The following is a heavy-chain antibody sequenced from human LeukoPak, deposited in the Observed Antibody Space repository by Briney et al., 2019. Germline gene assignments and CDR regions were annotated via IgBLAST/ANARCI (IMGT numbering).Heavy chain of an antibody. CDR3: ARDQGGSYSGGDYDAFDI. CDR1: GFIFKNFW. V-gene: IGHV3-7*01. CDR2: IKRDGSDR. J-gene: IGHJ3*02. D-gene: IGHD6-19*01. Sequence: PGGSLRLSCAASGFIFKNFWMTWVRQAPGKGLEWVANIKRDGSDRYYVDSVKGRFTISRENAKNSLFLQMNSLRAEDTAVYYCARDQGGSYSGGDYDAFDIWGQGTMVTVSS.